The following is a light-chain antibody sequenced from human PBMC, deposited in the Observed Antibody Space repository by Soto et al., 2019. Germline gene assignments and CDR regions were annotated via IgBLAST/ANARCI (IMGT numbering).Light chain of an antibody. CDR3: GTWDSSLSAVV. CDR1: SSNIGNNY. CDR2: DNN. Sequence: QSVLTQPPSVSAAPGQKVTISCSGSSSNIGNNYVSWYQQLPGTAPKLLLYDNNKRPSGIPDRFSGSKSGTSATLGITGLQTGDEADYYCGTWDSSLSAVVFGGVTKLTLL. V-gene: IGLV1-51*01. J-gene: IGLJ2*01.